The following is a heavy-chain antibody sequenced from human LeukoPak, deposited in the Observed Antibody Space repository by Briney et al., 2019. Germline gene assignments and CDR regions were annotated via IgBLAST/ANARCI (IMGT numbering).Heavy chain of an antibody. Sequence: SETLSLTCAVYGGSFSGYYWSWIRQPPGKGLEWIGEINHSGSTNYNPSLKSRVTISVDTSKNQFSLKLSSVTAADTAVYYCARAGDYGDFRIDSWGQGTLVTVSS. D-gene: IGHD4-17*01. CDR3: ARAGDYGDFRIDS. CDR2: INHSGST. V-gene: IGHV4-34*01. J-gene: IGHJ4*02. CDR1: GGSFSGYY.